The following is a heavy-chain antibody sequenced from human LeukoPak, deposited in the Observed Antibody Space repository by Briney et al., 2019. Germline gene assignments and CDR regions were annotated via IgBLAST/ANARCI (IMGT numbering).Heavy chain of an antibody. V-gene: IGHV1-2*02. CDR3: ARLTIFGVVTRYYFDY. Sequence: ASVKVSCKASGYTFTGYYMHWVRQAPGQWLEWMGWINPNSGGTNYAQKFQGRVTMTRDTSISTAYMELSRLRSDDTAVYYCARLTIFGVVTRYYFDYWGQGTLVTVSS. CDR1: GYTFTGYY. J-gene: IGHJ4*02. D-gene: IGHD3-3*01. CDR2: INPNSGGT.